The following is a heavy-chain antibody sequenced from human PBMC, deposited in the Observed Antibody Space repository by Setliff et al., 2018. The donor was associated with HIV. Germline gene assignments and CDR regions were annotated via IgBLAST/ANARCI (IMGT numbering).Heavy chain of an antibody. D-gene: IGHD6-13*01. J-gene: IGHJ4*02. Sequence: PSETLSLTCTVSGDSVTSGAYYWSWIRQLPGKGLEYIGYISYRGTTYYNPSLTSRVTISADTSKNQFSLKLTSVTAADTAVYYCARARYRSSWYPLGYWGQGTLVTVSS. CDR3: ARARYRSSWYPLGY. CDR1: GDSVTSGAYY. V-gene: IGHV4-61*08. CDR2: ISYRGTT.